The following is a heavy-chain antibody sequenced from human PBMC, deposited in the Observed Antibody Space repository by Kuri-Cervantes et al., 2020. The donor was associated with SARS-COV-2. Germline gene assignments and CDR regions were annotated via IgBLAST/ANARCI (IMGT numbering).Heavy chain of an antibody. CDR1: GFTFSSYW. CDR2: LTNDGSDA. D-gene: IGHD4-11*01. CDR3: VRDSMTTRDFDY. Sequence: GESLKISCVASGFTFSSYWMHWVRQAPGKGLVWVSRLTNDGSDANFADSVKGRFTISRDNAKNMLYLYMNSLRADDTAVYYCVRDSMTTRDFDYWGQGTLVTVSS. V-gene: IGHV3-74*01. J-gene: IGHJ4*02.